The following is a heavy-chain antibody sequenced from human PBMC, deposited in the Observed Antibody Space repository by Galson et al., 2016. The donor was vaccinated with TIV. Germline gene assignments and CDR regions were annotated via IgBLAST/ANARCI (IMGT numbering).Heavy chain of an antibody. D-gene: IGHD3-22*01. Sequence: SVKVSCKASGYTFTRHYMHWVRQAPGQGLEWMGIINPITGITTYAQNFQGRVTMTRDTSTSTVQMELSSLRSEDTAVYYCARWFDSSGYYYSDYWGQGSLITVSS. CDR3: ARWFDSSGYYYSDY. CDR1: GYTFTRHY. V-gene: IGHV1-46*01. J-gene: IGHJ4*02. CDR2: INPITGIT.